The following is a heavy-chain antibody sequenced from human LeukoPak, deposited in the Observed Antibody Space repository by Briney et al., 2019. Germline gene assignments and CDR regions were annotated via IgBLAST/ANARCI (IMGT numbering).Heavy chain of an antibody. J-gene: IGHJ5*02. Sequence: SETLSLTCTVSGVSISSSNSYWSWIRQPPGKGLEWIGEINHSGSTNYNPSLKSRVTISVDTSKNQFSLKLSSVTAADTAVYYCARDFWSGRNWFDPWGQGTLVTVSS. CDR3: ARDFWSGRNWFDP. CDR2: INHSGST. V-gene: IGHV4-39*07. D-gene: IGHD3-3*01. CDR1: GVSISSSNSY.